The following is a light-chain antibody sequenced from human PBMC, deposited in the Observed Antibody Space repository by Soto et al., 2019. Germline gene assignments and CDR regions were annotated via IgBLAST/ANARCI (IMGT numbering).Light chain of an antibody. CDR1: QSISSW. Sequence: DIQMTQSPSTLSASVGDRVTITCRASQSISSWLAWYQQKPGKAPKLLIYAASSLQSGVPSRFSGSGSGTDFTLTINILQPEDFATYYCQQTYSTPLTFGGGTKVDIK. V-gene: IGKV1-39*01. CDR2: AAS. J-gene: IGKJ4*01. CDR3: QQTYSTPLT.